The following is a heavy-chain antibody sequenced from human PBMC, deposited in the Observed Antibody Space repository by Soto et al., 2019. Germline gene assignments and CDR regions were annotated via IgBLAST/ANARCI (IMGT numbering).Heavy chain of an antibody. Sequence: QLQLQESGSGLVKPSQTLSLTCTVSGGSINSGDYSWTWIRQPPGKGLEWIGYIYHTGTTYYNMSLKRRVTISVDRPKDQFSLKLSSVTAADTAVYYCARGLNYYDSRGDSWFDPWGQGTLVTVSS. CDR3: ARGLNYYDSRGDSWFDP. CDR1: GGSINSGDYS. J-gene: IGHJ5*02. CDR2: IYHTGTT. V-gene: IGHV4-30-2*01. D-gene: IGHD3-22*01.